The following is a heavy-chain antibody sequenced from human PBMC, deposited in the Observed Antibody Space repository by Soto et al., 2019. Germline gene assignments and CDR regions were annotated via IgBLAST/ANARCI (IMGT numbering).Heavy chain of an antibody. CDR2: ISGYNGNT. CDR1: GYTFSNYG. CDR3: SRFIMVGGWFDPNYYHGMDV. V-gene: IGHV1-18*01. Sequence: QVQLVQSGAKVKKPGASVTVSCKTSGYTFSNYGINWVRQAPGQGLEWMGWISGYNGNTHYEQTVQGRVTMTTDTSTGTVYMELRSLKSDYTAIYYCSRFIMVGGWFDPNYYHGMDVWGQGTTVTVSS. J-gene: IGHJ6*02. D-gene: IGHD6-19*01.